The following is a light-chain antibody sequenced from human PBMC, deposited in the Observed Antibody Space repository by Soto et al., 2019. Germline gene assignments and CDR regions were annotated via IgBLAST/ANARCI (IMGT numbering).Light chain of an antibody. CDR1: QSVSSY. CDR3: QQRSNPTT. CDR2: DAS. Sequence: EIVLTQSPATLSLSPGERATLSCRASQSVSSYLAWYQQKPGQAPRLLIYDASNRATGIPARFSGSGSGTDFPLTISSLEPEDFAVYYCQQRSNPTTFGQGTRLEIK. J-gene: IGKJ5*01. V-gene: IGKV3-11*01.